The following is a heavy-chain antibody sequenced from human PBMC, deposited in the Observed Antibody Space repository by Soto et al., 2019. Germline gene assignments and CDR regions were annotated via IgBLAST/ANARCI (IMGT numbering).Heavy chain of an antibody. CDR3: AKVGQAGGMDV. CDR2: ISYDGSNA. J-gene: IGHJ6*04. V-gene: IGHV3-30*18. CDR1: GFTFSRYG. Sequence: QVHLVESGGGVVQPGTSLRLSCAASGFTFSRYGMNWVRQAPGKGLEWVAAISYDGSNAYYVDAVKGRITISRDNAKNTLFLQMSSLRAEDTAVYYCAKVGQAGGMDVWGKGTTVIVSS.